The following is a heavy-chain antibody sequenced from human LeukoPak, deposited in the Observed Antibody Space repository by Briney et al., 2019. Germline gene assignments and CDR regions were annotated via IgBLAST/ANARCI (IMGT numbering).Heavy chain of an antibody. CDR3: AKDRLPDGFWSLDY. J-gene: IGHJ4*02. Sequence: GGSLRLSCAASGFTFSSYAMSWVRQAPGKGLEWVSAISGSGGSTYYADSVKGRFTISRDNSKNMLYLQMNSLRAEDTDVYYCAKDRLPDGFWSLDYWGQGTPVTVSS. CDR1: GFTFSSYA. V-gene: IGHV3-23*01. CDR2: ISGSGGST. D-gene: IGHD5-24*01.